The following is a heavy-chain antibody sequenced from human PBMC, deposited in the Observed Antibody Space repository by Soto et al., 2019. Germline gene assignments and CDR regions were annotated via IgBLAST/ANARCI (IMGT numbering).Heavy chain of an antibody. V-gene: IGHV3-23*01. D-gene: IGHD1-1*01. CDR3: AKLGTMGVFDN. Sequence: EVQLLESGGGLVPPGGSLRLSCAASGFTFSSYAMSWVRQAPGEGLEWLAGITFRGDNTYYADSVKGRFTLSRDNSRNRLDLQMNSLKVEDTALYHCAKLGTMGVFDNWGQGTLLTVSS. CDR2: ITFRGDNT. J-gene: IGHJ4*02. CDR1: GFTFSSYA.